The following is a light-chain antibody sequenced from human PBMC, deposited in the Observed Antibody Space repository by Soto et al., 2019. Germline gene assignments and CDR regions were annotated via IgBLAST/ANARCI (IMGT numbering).Light chain of an antibody. J-gene: IGLJ1*01. V-gene: IGLV1-47*01. CDR2: RSN. CDR3: AASDDSLSGQV. CDR1: SSNIGNNK. Sequence: QSVLTQPPSASGTPGQRVTISCSGSSSNIGNNKVYWYQQLPGTAPKLLMYRSNQRPTGVPDRFSGSKSGTSASLAISGLRSEDEADYYCAASDDSLSGQVFGTGTKLIVL.